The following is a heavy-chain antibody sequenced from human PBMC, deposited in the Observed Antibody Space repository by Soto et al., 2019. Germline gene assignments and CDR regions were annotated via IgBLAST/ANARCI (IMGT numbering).Heavy chain of an antibody. V-gene: IGHV3-74*01. CDR2: ITGDGTNT. J-gene: IGHJ4*02. CDR3: ARDGGYGTPFDY. Sequence: EVHLVHSGGGLVQPGGSLRLSCAASGFAFSSYWLHWVRQAPGKGLMIVSRITGDGTNTAYATSVKGRFTISRDTAKNMVYLQMDSLKAEDTAVYYCARDGGYGTPFDYWGQGALVTVSS. CDR1: GFAFSSYW. D-gene: IGHD5-12*01.